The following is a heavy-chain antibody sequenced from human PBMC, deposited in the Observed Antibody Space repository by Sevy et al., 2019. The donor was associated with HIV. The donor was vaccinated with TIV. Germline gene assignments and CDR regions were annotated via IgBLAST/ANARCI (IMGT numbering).Heavy chain of an antibody. J-gene: IGHJ4*02. D-gene: IGHD1-26*01. CDR1: GFTFSSYW. CDR2: LNPDGSST. Sequence: GGSLRLSCAASGFTFSSYWMHWVRRVPGKGLVWVSRLNPDGSSTGYADSVKGRFTISRDNAKNTLYLQMNSLRAEDTAVYYCATDSWRSGSYYGFDSWGQGALVTVSS. V-gene: IGHV3-74*01. CDR3: ATDSWRSGSYYGFDS.